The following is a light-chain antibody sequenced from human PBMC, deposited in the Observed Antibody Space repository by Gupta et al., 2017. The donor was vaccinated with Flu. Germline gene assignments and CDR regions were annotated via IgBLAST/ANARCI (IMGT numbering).Light chain of an antibody. V-gene: IGLV3-9*01. CDR3: QVWDSSGEGV. Sequence: SYELTQPLSVSVALGQTARITCGGSNIGSKNVHWYQQRPGQAPVLVIYRDTNRPSGIPERFSGSNLGHTATLTISRAQAGDEADYYCQVWDSSGEGVFGGGTKVTVL. CDR1: NIGSKN. CDR2: RDT. J-gene: IGLJ3*02.